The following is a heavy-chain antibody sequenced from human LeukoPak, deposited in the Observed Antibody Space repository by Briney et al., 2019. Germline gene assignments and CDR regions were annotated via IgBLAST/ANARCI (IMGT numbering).Heavy chain of an antibody. CDR2: IRYDGSNK. J-gene: IGHJ4*02. CDR1: GFTFSSYG. V-gene: IGHV3-30*02. CDR3: AKDQGAGDSSGSPDY. Sequence: GGSLRLSCAASGFTFSSYGMHWVRQAPGKGLEWVAFIRYDGSNKYYADSVKGRFTISRDNSKNTLYLQMNSLRAEDTVVYYCAKDQGAGDSSGSPDYWGQGTLVTVSS. D-gene: IGHD3-22*01.